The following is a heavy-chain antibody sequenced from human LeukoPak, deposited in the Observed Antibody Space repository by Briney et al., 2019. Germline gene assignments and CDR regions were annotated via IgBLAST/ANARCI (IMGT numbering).Heavy chain of an antibody. Sequence: KPSETLSLICTVSGGSISSSSYYWGWIRQPPGKGLEWIGSIYYSGSTYYNPSLKSRVTTSVDTSKNQFSLKLSSVTAADTAVYYCARSSSSGGGYFDYWGQGTLVTVSS. CDR3: ARSSSSGGGYFDY. D-gene: IGHD6-6*01. CDR1: GGSISSSSYY. J-gene: IGHJ4*02. CDR2: IYYSGST. V-gene: IGHV4-39*01.